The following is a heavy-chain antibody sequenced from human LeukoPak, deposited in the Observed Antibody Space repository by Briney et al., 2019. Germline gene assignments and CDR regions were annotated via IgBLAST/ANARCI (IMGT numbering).Heavy chain of an antibody. CDR1: GRSISLGYY. Sequence: SETLSLTCTVSGRSISLGYYWGWIRQPPGKGLEWIGSVFHDGSTHYNPSLQSRVSISVDTSKNEFSLKLSSVTAADTAVYYCAKGPPNGHDDSSGYYVPACFDYWGQGTLVTVSS. D-gene: IGHD3-22*01. J-gene: IGHJ4*02. CDR2: VFHDGST. V-gene: IGHV4-38-2*02. CDR3: AKGPPNGHDDSSGYYVPACFDY.